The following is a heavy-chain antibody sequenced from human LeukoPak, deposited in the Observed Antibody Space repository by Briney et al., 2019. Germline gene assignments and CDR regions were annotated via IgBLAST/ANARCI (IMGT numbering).Heavy chain of an antibody. J-gene: IGHJ4*02. Sequence: ASVKVSCKASGYTFTSYYMHWVRQAPGQGLEWMGIINPSGGSTSYAQKSQGRVTMTRDTSTSTVYMELSSLRSEDTAVSYCAREVAAAGLFDYWGQGTLVTVSS. V-gene: IGHV1-46*01. CDR1: GYTFTSYY. D-gene: IGHD6-13*01. CDR3: AREVAAAGLFDY. CDR2: INPSGGST.